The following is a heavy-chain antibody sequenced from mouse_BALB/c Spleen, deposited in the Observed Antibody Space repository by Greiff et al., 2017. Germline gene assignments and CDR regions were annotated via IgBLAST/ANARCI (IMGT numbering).Heavy chain of an antibody. J-gene: IGHJ4*01. V-gene: IGHV5-17*02. CDR2: ISSGSSTI. CDR3: ARYNYGSYEYAMDY. Sequence: EVHLVESGGGLVQPGGSRKLSCAASGFTFSSFGMHWVRQAPEKGLEWVAYISSGSSTIYYADTVKGRFTISRDNPKNTLFLQMTSLRSEDTAMYYCARYNYGSYEYAMDYWGQGTSVTVSS. CDR1: GFTFSSFG. D-gene: IGHD2-1*01.